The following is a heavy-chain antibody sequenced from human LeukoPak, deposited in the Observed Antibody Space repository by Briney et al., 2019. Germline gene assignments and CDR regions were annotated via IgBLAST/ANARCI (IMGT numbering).Heavy chain of an antibody. V-gene: IGHV4-59*01. Sequence: PSETLSLTCTVSGGSISSYYWSWIRQPPGKGLEWIGYIYYSGSTNYNPSLKSLVTISVDTSKNQFSLKLSFVTAADTAVYYCARGVGQYQLLENYWYFDLWGRGTLVTVSS. CDR2: IYYSGST. CDR1: GGSISSYY. J-gene: IGHJ2*01. CDR3: ARGVGQYQLLENYWYFDL. D-gene: IGHD2-2*01.